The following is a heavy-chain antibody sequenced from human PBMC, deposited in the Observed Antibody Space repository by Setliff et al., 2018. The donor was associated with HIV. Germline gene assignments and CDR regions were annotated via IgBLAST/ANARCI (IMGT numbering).Heavy chain of an antibody. CDR2: ISWNSGSI. V-gene: IGHV3-9*01. J-gene: IGHJ4*02. Sequence: LRLSCVGSGFRIEEYAMHWVRQAPGKGLEWVSGISWNSGSIGYADSVKGRFTISRDNATNSLYLQMNSLRAEDTAVYYCAQITVMGYWGQGTLVTVSS. CDR3: AQITVMGY. CDR1: GFRIEEYA. D-gene: IGHD4-4*01.